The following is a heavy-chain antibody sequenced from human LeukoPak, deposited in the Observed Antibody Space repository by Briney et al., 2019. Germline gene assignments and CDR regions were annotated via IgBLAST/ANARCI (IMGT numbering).Heavy chain of an antibody. V-gene: IGHV4-59*01. Sequence: PSETLSLTCTVSGGSISSYYWSWIRQPPGKGLEWIGYIYYSGSTNYNPSLKSRVTISVDTSKNQFSLKLSSVTAADTAVYYCARGTFMVRGVIPYYYYMDVWGKGTTVTVSS. J-gene: IGHJ6*03. CDR2: IYYSGST. D-gene: IGHD3-10*01. CDR3: ARGTFMVRGVIPYYYYMDV. CDR1: GGSISSYY.